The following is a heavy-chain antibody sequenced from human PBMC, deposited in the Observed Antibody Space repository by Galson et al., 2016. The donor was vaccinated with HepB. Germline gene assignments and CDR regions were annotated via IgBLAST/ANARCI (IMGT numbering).Heavy chain of an antibody. D-gene: IGHD2-2*01. CDR3: ASFIVVVPAAATYYYYGMDV. V-gene: IGHV3-48*01. CDR1: GFTFSSYS. Sequence: SLRLSCAASGFTFSSYSMNWVRQAPGKGLEWVSYISGSSSTIYYADSVKGRFTISRDNAKNSLYLQMNSLRAEDTAVYYCASFIVVVPAAATYYYYGMDVWGQGTTVTVSS. J-gene: IGHJ6*02. CDR2: ISGSSSTI.